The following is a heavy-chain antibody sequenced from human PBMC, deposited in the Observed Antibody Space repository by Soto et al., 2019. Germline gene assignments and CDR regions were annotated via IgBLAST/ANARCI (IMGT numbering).Heavy chain of an antibody. D-gene: IGHD3-22*01. J-gene: IGHJ4*02. CDR3: AKVPLLLDYYDSSGYYYAPFDY. Sequence: GGSLRLSCAASGFTFSSYAMSWVRQAPGKGLEWVSAISGSGGSTYYADSVKGRFTISRDNSKNTLYLQMNSLRAEDTAVYYCAKVPLLLDYYDSSGYYYAPFDYWGQGTLVTVSS. CDR1: GFTFSSYA. CDR2: ISGSGGST. V-gene: IGHV3-23*01.